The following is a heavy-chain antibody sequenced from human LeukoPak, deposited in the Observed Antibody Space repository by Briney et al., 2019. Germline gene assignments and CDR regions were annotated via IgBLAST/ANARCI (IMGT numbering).Heavy chain of an antibody. D-gene: IGHD5-18*01. CDR2: ISSSGSTI. CDR1: GFTFSDYY. CDR3: AKSRVRYSLDYFDY. J-gene: IGHJ4*02. Sequence: GGSLRLSCAASGFTFSDYYMSWIRQAPGKGLEWVSYISSSGSTIYYADSVKGRFTISRDNAKNSLYLQMNSLRAEDTAVYYCAKSRVRYSLDYFDYWGQGTLVTVSS. V-gene: IGHV3-11*01.